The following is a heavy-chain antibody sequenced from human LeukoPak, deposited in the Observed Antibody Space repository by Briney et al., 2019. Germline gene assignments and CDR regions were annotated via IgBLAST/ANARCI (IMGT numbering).Heavy chain of an antibody. Sequence: GGSLRLSCAASGFTFSSYAMHWVRQAPGKGVEWVAVISYDGSNKYYADSVKGRFTISRDNSKNTLYLQMNSLRAEDTAVYYCARDSLYSSSWLGEYFQHWGQGTLVTVSS. V-gene: IGHV3-30-3*01. CDR2: ISYDGSNK. J-gene: IGHJ1*01. CDR1: GFTFSSYA. CDR3: ARDSLYSSSWLGEYFQH. D-gene: IGHD6-13*01.